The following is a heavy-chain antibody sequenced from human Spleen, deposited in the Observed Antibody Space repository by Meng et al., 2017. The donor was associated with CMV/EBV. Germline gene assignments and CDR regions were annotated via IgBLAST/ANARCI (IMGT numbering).Heavy chain of an antibody. J-gene: IGHJ6*02. CDR3: ARAPGWISTYYYYGMDV. Sequence: GSLRLSCAVYGESLSGYYWSWIRQSPGKGLEWIGEINHRRSDNYNPSLKSRVTISVDTSKNQFSLKLSSVTAADTAVYYCARAPGWISTYYYYGMDVWGQGTTVTVSS. D-gene: IGHD2-2*03. V-gene: IGHV4-34*01. CDR1: GESLSGYY. CDR2: INHRRSD.